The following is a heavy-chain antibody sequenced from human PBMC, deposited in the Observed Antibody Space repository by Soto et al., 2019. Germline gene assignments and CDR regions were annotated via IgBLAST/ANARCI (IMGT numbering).Heavy chain of an antibody. CDR1: GFTFSGSA. D-gene: IGHD5-12*01. CDR3: TTSSGYSGNNPYNWFDP. CDR2: IRSKANSYAT. J-gene: IGHJ5*02. V-gene: IGHV3-73*01. Sequence: GGSLRLSCAASGFTFSGSAMHWVRQASGKGLEWVGRIRSKANSYATAYAASVKGRFTISRDDSKNTAYLQMNSLKTEDTAVYYCTTSSGYSGNNPYNWFDPWGQGTLVTVSS.